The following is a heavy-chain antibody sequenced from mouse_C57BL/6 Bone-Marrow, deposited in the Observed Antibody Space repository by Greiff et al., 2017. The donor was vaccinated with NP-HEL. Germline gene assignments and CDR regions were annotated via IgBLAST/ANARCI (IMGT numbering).Heavy chain of an antibody. J-gene: IGHJ3*01. CDR1: GYTFTDYY. D-gene: IGHD2-4*01. V-gene: IGHV1-26*01. CDR3: ARRDDYASWFAY. Sequence: EVQLQQSGPELVKPGASVKISCKASGYTFTDYYMNWVKQSHGKSLEWIGDINPNNGGTSYNQKFKGKATLTVDKSSSTAYMELRSLTSEDSAVYYCARRDDYASWFAYWGQGTLVTVSA. CDR2: INPNNGGT.